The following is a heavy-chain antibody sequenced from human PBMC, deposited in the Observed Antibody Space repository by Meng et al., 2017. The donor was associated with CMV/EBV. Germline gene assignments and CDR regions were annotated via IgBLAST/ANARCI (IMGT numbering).Heavy chain of an antibody. D-gene: IGHD7-27*01. Sequence: ELQLVESGGGLVQPGGSLRLSCEDSGFTFSHYWMHWVRQVPGEGPVGVSRINTDGSFTSYADSVKGRFTISRDNAKNTLYLHMHGLRVDDSAVYYCGRDLTGERDQWGQGTLVTVSS. J-gene: IGHJ4*02. CDR2: INTDGSFT. CDR1: GFTFSHYW. CDR3: GRDLTGERDQ. V-gene: IGHV3-74*03.